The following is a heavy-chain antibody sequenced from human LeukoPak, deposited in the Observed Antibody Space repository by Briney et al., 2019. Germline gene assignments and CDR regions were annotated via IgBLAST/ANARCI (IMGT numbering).Heavy chain of an antibody. CDR3: AHIYYHGSGSYGDY. Sequence: GGSLRLSCAASGFTFSSYAMTWVRQAPGKGLEWVSGISGSGGSTYYADSVKGRFTISRDNSKNTLSLQMNSLRVEDTAVYYCAHIYYHGSGSYGDYWGQGTLVTVSS. D-gene: IGHD3-10*01. CDR1: GFTFSSYA. J-gene: IGHJ4*02. CDR2: ISGSGGST. V-gene: IGHV3-23*01.